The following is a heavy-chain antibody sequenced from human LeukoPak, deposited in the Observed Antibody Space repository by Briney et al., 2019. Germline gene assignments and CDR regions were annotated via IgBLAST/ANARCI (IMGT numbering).Heavy chain of an antibody. D-gene: IGHD2-2*02. CDR3: ARVVLSCSSTSCYTYYYYGMDV. J-gene: IGHJ6*02. Sequence: SETLSLTCAVYGGSFSGYYWSWIRQPPGKGLEWIGEINHSGSTNYNPSLKSRVTISVDTSKNQFSLKLSSVTAADTAVYYCARVVLSCSSTSCYTYYYYGMDVWGQGTTVTVSS. V-gene: IGHV4-34*01. CDR2: INHSGST. CDR1: GGSFSGYY.